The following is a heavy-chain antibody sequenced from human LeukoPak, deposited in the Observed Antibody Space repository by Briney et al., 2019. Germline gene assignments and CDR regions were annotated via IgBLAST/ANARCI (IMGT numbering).Heavy chain of an antibody. CDR3: ARLYSSGYLYYFDY. Sequence: SETLSLTCTVSGGSISSYYWSWIRQPPVKGLEWIGYIYYSGSTNYNPSLKSRVTISVDTSKNQSSLKLSSVTAADTAVYYCARLYSSGYLYYFDYWGQGTLVTVSS. V-gene: IGHV4-59*01. CDR1: GGSISSYY. J-gene: IGHJ4*02. CDR2: IYYSGST. D-gene: IGHD3-22*01.